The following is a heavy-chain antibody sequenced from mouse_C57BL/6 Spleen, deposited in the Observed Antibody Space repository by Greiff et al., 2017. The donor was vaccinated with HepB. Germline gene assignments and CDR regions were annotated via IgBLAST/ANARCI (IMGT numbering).Heavy chain of an antibody. J-gene: IGHJ4*01. V-gene: IGHV1-64*01. CDR2: IHPNSGST. CDR1: GYTFTSYW. D-gene: IGHD1-1*01. CDR3: ASNYYGSRGPYYYAMDY. Sequence: VQLQQPGAELVKPGASVKLSCKASGYTFTSYWMHWVKQRPGQGLEWIGMIHPNSGSTNYNEKFKSKATLTVDKSSSTAYMQLSSLTSEDSAVYYCASNYYGSRGPYYYAMDYWGQGTSVTVSS.